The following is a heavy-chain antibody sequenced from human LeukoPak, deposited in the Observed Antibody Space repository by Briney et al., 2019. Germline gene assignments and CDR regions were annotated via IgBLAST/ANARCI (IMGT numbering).Heavy chain of an antibody. J-gene: IGHJ3*02. CDR1: GFTVSSNY. Sequence: GGSLRLSCAASGFTVSSNYMNWVRQAPGKGLEWVSVIYSGGSTYYADSVKGRFTISRDNAKNSLYLQMNSLRAEDTAVYYCAGIRITILPAFDIWGQGTMVTVSS. V-gene: IGHV3-66*01. CDR3: AGIRITILPAFDI. D-gene: IGHD3-3*01. CDR2: IYSGGST.